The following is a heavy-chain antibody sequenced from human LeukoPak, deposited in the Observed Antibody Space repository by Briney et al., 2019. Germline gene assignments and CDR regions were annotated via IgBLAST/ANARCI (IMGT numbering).Heavy chain of an antibody. CDR3: AGIPVFGVVLHQEPV. Sequence: GASVKVSCKASGGTFSDYALNWVRQAPGQGLEWMGVFIPILGTANFTQKFQGRVTITADISTNTVYMELSSLRSEDTAVYFCAGIPVFGVVLHQEPVWGKGTTVTVSS. J-gene: IGHJ6*04. D-gene: IGHD3-3*01. CDR1: GGTFSDYA. CDR2: FIPILGTA. V-gene: IGHV1-69*10.